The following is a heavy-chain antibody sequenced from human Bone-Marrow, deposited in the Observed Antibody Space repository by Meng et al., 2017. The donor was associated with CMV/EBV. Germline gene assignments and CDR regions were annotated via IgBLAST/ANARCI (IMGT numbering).Heavy chain of an antibody. CDR1: GGTFSSYA. Sequence: QVQLVQSVAEVKKPGSSVQVSCKASGGTFSSYAISWVRQAPGQGLEWMGGIIPIFGTANYAQKFQGRVTITADESTSTAYMELSSLRSEDTAVYYCARAIYSGSYHRFDTWGQGTLVTVAS. V-gene: IGHV1-69*12. D-gene: IGHD1-26*01. CDR3: ARAIYSGSYHRFDT. J-gene: IGHJ5*02. CDR2: IIPIFGTA.